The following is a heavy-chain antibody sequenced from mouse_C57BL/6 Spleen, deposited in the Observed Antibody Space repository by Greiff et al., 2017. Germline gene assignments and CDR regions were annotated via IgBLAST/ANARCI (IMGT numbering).Heavy chain of an antibody. J-gene: IGHJ4*01. CDR1: GFSLTSYG. Sequence: VQLQQSGPGLVQPSQSLSITCTVSGFSLTSYGVHWVRQSPGKGLEWLGVIWSGGSTDYNAAFISRLSISKDNSKSQVFFKMNSLQADDTAIYYCARIPYYDYDDYAMDYWGQGTSVTVSS. V-gene: IGHV2-2*01. CDR2: IWSGGST. CDR3: ARIPYYDYDDYAMDY. D-gene: IGHD2-4*01.